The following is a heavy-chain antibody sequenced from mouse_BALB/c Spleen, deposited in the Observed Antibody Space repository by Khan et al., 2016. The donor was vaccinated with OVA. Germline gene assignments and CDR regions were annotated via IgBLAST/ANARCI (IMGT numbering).Heavy chain of an antibody. CDR3: TRLGNSYGSTFDY. Sequence: QVQLQQSGAELAKPGASVKMSCKASGYSFVNYWIHWIKQRPGQGLEWIGYINPSTGYTEYNQKFKEKATLTADTPSSTAYMQLSSLTSEDSAVYHGTRLGNSYGSTFDYWGQGTTLTVSS. D-gene: IGHD1-1*01. J-gene: IGHJ2*01. V-gene: IGHV1-7*01. CDR2: INPSTGYT. CDR1: GYSFVNYW.